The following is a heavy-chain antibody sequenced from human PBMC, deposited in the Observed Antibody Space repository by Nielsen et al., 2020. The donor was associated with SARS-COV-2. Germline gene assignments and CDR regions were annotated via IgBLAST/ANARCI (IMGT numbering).Heavy chain of an antibody. Sequence: GESLKISCAASGFTFSSYGMHWVRQAPGKGLEWVAVIWYDGSNKYYADSVKGRFTISRDNSKNTLYLQMNSLRAEVTAVYYCARAAYYYDSSGSDAFDIWGQGTMVTVSS. D-gene: IGHD3-22*01. V-gene: IGHV3-33*01. CDR3: ARAAYYYDSSGSDAFDI. CDR1: GFTFSSYG. J-gene: IGHJ3*02. CDR2: IWYDGSNK.